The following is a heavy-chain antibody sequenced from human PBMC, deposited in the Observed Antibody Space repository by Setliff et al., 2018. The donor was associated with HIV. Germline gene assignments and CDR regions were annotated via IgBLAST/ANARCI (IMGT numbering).Heavy chain of an antibody. CDR3: ARDHVVCSGGTCRSDDPYYYYYMNV. Sequence: ASVKVSCKASGYTFTGHYMHWVRQVPGQGLEWMGWSNPNTGGTKYAQKFQGRVTMTMNTSTTTAYMELSRLKSDDTAVYYCARDHVVCSGGTCRSDDPYYYYYMNVWGEGTTVTVSS. V-gene: IGHV1-2*02. D-gene: IGHD2-15*01. J-gene: IGHJ6*03. CDR1: GYTFTGHY. CDR2: SNPNTGGT.